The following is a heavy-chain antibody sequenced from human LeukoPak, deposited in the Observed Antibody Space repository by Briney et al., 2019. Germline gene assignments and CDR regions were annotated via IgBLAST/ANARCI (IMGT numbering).Heavy chain of an antibody. CDR3: ARANTYYDFWSGYTHPYYFDY. Sequence: PSETLSLTCTVAGGSISSYSWSWIRQPPGKGLEWIGYIYYSGSTNYNPSLKSRVTISVDTSKNQFSLKLSSVTAADTAVYYCARANTYYDFWSGYTHPYYFDYWGQGTLVTVSS. D-gene: IGHD3-3*01. J-gene: IGHJ4*02. CDR1: GGSISSYS. V-gene: IGHV4-59*01. CDR2: IYYSGST.